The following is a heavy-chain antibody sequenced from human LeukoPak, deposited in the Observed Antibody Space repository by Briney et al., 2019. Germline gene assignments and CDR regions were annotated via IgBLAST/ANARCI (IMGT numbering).Heavy chain of an antibody. J-gene: IGHJ4*02. D-gene: IGHD4-17*01. CDR2: IYISGST. CDR3: ARQYGDDARAFDY. CDR1: GGSISDYY. Sequence: PSETLSLTCTVSGGSISDYYWSWIRQPAGKGLEWIGRIYISGSTNYNPSLKSRVTMSVDTSKNQFSLKLTSVTAADTAVYYCARQYGDDARAFDYWGQGTLVTVSS. V-gene: IGHV4-4*07.